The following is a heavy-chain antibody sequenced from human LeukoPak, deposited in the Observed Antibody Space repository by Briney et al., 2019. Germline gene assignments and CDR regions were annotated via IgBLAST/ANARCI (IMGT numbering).Heavy chain of an antibody. CDR2: IKSKTDGGTT. V-gene: IGHV3-15*01. CDR1: GFTFSNAW. CDR3: TSESTKRYYYYYMDV. Sequence: GGSLRLFCAASGFTFSNAWMSWVRQAPGKGLEWVGRIKSKTDGGTTDYAAPVKGRFTISRDDSKNTLCLQMNSLKTEDTAVYYCTSESTKRYYYYYMDVWGKGTTVTVSS. J-gene: IGHJ6*03.